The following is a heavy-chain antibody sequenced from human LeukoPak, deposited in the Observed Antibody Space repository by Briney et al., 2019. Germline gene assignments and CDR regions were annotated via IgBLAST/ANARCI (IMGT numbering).Heavy chain of an antibody. CDR3: ASTESDDTGFFDY. J-gene: IGHJ4*02. CDR2: ISAYNGNT. D-gene: IGHD7-27*01. CDR1: GYTFTSYG. Sequence: ASVKVSCKASGYTFTSYGISWVRQAPGQGLEWMGWISAYNGNTNYAQKLEGSVTMTTNTSTSTAYMELRSLRSDDTAVYYCASTESDDTGFFDYWGQGTLVTVSS. V-gene: IGHV1-18*01.